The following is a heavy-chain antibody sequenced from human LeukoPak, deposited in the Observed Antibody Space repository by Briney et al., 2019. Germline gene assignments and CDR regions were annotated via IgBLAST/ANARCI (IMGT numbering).Heavy chain of an antibody. CDR1: GLTFSSYA. CDR2: ISSSSSTI. V-gene: IGHV3-48*01. Sequence: PGGSLRLSCSASGLTFSSYAMSWVRQAPGKGLEWVSYISSSSSTIYYADSVKGRFTISRDNAKNSLYLQMNSLRAEDTAVYYCARERSSSWYHDAFDIWGQGTMVTVSS. J-gene: IGHJ3*02. CDR3: ARERSSSWYHDAFDI. D-gene: IGHD6-13*01.